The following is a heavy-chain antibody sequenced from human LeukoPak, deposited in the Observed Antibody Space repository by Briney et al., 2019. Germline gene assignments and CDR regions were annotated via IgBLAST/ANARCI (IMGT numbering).Heavy chain of an antibody. CDR3: ARQVYNYGHLPYYFDY. V-gene: IGHV4-39*01. D-gene: IGHD5-18*01. Sequence: PSETLSLTCTVSGGSISSSIYYWGWIRQPPGKGLEWIGSIYYSGSTYYNPSLKSRVTISVDTSKNQFSLKLKSVTAADTAVYYCARQVYNYGHLPYYFDYWGQGTLVTVSS. CDR2: IYYSGST. J-gene: IGHJ4*02. CDR1: GGSISSSIYY.